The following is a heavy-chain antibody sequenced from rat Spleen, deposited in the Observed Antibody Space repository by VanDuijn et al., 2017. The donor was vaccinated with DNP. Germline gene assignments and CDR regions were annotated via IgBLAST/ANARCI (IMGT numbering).Heavy chain of an antibody. Sequence: EVQLVESGGGLVQPGRSMKLSCAASGFTFSSFPMAWVRQAPTKGLEWVATISTSGGSTSYRDSVKGRFTISRDNAKNTLYLQMDSLRSEDTATFYCTTDFERGYWGQGVMVTVSS. V-gene: IGHV5-46*01. CDR2: ISTSGGST. J-gene: IGHJ2*01. CDR3: TTDFERGY. D-gene: IGHD1-11*01. CDR1: GFTFSSFP.